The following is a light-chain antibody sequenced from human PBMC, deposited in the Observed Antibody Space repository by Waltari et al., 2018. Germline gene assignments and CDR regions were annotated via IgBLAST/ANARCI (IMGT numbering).Light chain of an antibody. CDR3: QQYHSPWT. CDR2: AAS. J-gene: IGKJ1*01. CDR1: QSISTH. V-gene: IGKV1-39*01. Sequence: DIQMTQSPSSLSASVGDRVSITCRASQSISTHLNWYQQKPGKAPKLLIYAASNLQSGVPSRFSGRGSETDFTLTISSLQPDDFATYYCQQYHSPWTFGQGTKVEIK.